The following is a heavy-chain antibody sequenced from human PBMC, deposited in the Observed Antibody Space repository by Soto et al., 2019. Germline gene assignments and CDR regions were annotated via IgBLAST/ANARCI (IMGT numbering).Heavy chain of an antibody. CDR1: GGSFSGYY. J-gene: IGHJ6*02. Sequence: ASETLSLTCAVYGGSFSGYYWSWIRQPPGKGLEWIGEINHSGSTNYNPSLKSRVTISVDTSKNQFSLKLSSMTAADTAVYYCARGQLYSRSWTENYYYGMHVWGQGPTVTVSS. V-gene: IGHV4-34*01. CDR2: INHSGST. CDR3: ARGQLYSRSWTENYYYGMHV. D-gene: IGHD6-13*01.